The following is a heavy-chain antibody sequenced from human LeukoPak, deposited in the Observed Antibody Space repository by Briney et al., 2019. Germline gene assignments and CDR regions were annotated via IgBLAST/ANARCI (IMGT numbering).Heavy chain of an antibody. D-gene: IGHD2-15*01. Sequence: GGSLRLSCAASGFSVSNKRMSWVRQAPGKGLEWVGFIRSKAHGGTTEYAASVKGRFTISRDDSKSIAYLQMDSLKTEDTAVYYCTRAGRYCSGGSCYSFYWGQGTLVTVSS. J-gene: IGHJ4*02. CDR2: IRSKAHGGTT. CDR3: TRAGRYCSGGSCYSFY. V-gene: IGHV3-49*04. CDR1: GFSVSNKR.